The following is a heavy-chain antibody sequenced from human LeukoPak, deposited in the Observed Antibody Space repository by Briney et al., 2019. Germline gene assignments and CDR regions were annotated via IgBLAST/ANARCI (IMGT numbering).Heavy chain of an antibody. CDR1: GYTFTSYY. J-gene: IGHJ4*02. D-gene: IGHD5-12*01. V-gene: IGHV1-46*01. Sequence: ASVKVSCKASGYTFTSYYMHWLRQAPGQGLEWMGIINPSGGSTSYAQKFQGRVTMTRDTSTSTVYMELSSLRSEDTAAYYCARDRGRDIVATNYYFDYWGQGTLVTVSS. CDR2: INPSGGST. CDR3: ARDRGRDIVATNYYFDY.